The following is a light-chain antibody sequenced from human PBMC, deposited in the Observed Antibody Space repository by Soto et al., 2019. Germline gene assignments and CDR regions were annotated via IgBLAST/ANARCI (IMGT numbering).Light chain of an antibody. CDR1: QTISGY. CDR3: QHYNSYSEA. Sequence: DIQMTQSPSSLSASVGDRVSITGRASQTISGYLNWYQQKPGKAPELLIYAASYLGNGVPSRFSGSGSGTYFTLTISSLQPDDFATYYCQHYNSYSEAFGQGTKVDIK. J-gene: IGKJ1*01. V-gene: IGKV1-5*01. CDR2: AAS.